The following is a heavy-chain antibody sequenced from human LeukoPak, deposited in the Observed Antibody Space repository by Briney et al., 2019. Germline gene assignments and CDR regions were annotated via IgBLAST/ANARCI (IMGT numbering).Heavy chain of an antibody. Sequence: GGSLRLSCTASGLTFHDYAMTWVRQAPGKGLEWGGVIRRNVNGGTTDYAASVKGRFTISRDDTKSIVYLQMNSLQPEDTAVYFCTGHGSGALGEYWGQGTLVTVSS. V-gene: IGHV3-49*04. CDR2: IRRNVNGGTT. CDR3: TGHGSGALGEY. CDR1: GLTFHDYA. J-gene: IGHJ4*02. D-gene: IGHD3-10*01.